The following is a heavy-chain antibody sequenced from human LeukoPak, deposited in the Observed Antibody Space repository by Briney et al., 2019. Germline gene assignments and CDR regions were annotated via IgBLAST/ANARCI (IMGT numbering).Heavy chain of an antibody. J-gene: IGHJ3*02. CDR1: GGSISSGGYS. CDR3: ARDYVSDDFWSGSAQDAFDI. D-gene: IGHD3-3*01. V-gene: IGHV4-30-2*01. Sequence: SETLSLTCAVSGGSISSGGYSWSWIRQPPGKGLEWIGYIYHSGSTYYNPSLKSRVTISVDTSKNQFSLKLSSVTAADTAVYYCARDYVSDDFWSGSAQDAFDIWGQGTMVTVSS. CDR2: IYHSGST.